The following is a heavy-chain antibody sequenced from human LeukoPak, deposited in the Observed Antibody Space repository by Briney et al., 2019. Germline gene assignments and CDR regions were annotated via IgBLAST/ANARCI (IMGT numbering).Heavy chain of an antibody. CDR1: GFTFSSYS. D-gene: IGHD2-15*01. CDR3: IKDMGYCSGGSCYRWFDS. CDR2: ISTISSII. V-gene: IGHV3-48*01. J-gene: IGHJ5*01. Sequence: PRGSLRPACAASGFTFSSYSMSWVRQAPGKGLEWVSYISTISSIIYYADSVKGRFTISRDDAKNSVSLQMNSLRAEDTAVYYCIKDMGYCSGGSCYRWFDSWGQGTPVTVSS.